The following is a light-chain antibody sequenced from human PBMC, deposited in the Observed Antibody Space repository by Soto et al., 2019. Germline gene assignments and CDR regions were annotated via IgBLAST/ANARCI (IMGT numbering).Light chain of an antibody. Sequence: EIVMTQSPATLSVSPGERATLSCRASQSVSSNLAWYQQKPGQAPRLLIYAASTRATGIPARFSGSGSGTEFTLSISSLPSEDFAVYYCLQYNNWPPWTFGQGTKVEIK. CDR1: QSVSSN. V-gene: IGKV3-15*01. J-gene: IGKJ1*01. CDR3: LQYNNWPPWT. CDR2: AAS.